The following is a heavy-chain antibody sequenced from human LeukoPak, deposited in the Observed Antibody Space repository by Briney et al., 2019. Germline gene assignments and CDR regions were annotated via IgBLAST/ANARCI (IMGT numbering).Heavy chain of an antibody. CDR3: ARAYCSGGSCYPYYFDY. CDR2: ISGSGGST. V-gene: IGHV3-23*01. J-gene: IGHJ4*02. D-gene: IGHD2-15*01. CDR1: GFTFSSYA. Sequence: GGSLRLSCAASGFTFSSYAMSWVRQAPGKGLEWVSAISGSGGSTYYADSVKGRFTISRDDSKNTLYLQMNSLRAEDTAVYYCARAYCSGGSCYPYYFDYWGQGNLVTVSS.